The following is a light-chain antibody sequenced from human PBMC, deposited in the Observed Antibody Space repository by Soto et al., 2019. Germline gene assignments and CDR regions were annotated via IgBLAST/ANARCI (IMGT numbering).Light chain of an antibody. CDR3: SSYTSSSTPYYV. J-gene: IGLJ1*01. CDR1: SSDVDGYNY. V-gene: IGLV2-14*01. CDR2: EVS. Sequence: QSVRTQPASVSGSPGQSITISCTGTSSDVDGYNYVSWYQQHPGKAPKLMIYEVSNRPSGVSNRFSGSKSGNTASLTISGLQAEDEADYYCSSYTSSSTPYYVFGTGTKVTVL.